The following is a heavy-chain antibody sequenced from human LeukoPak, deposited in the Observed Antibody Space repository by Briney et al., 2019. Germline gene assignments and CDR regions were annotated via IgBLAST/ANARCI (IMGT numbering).Heavy chain of an antibody. J-gene: IGHJ3*02. CDR1: SGSISSHC. CDR3: ARRFRVGDIHVDAFDM. CDR2: VFNSGTT. V-gene: IGHV4-59*11. Sequence: SETLSLTCTVSSGSISSHCWSWIRQPPGRGLVWFGYVFNSGTTDQNPSLKGRVTISLDTSKNHVSLRLTSVTAADTAVYYCARRFRVGDIHVDAFDMWGQGTMVTVSS. D-gene: IGHD1-26*01.